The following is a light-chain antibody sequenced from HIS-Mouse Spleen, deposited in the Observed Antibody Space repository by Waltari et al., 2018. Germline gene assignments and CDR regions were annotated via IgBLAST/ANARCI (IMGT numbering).Light chain of an antibody. CDR1: RSDIGSYNL. V-gene: IGLV2-23*01. Sequence: QSALTQPASVSWSPGQSITISCTGTRSDIGSYNLVSWYQQHPGKAPKLRIYEGSKRPAGVSNRFSGSKSGNTASLTISGLQAEDEADYYCCSYAGSSTLVVGGGTKLTVL. CDR2: EGS. J-gene: IGLJ3*02. CDR3: CSYAGSSTLV.